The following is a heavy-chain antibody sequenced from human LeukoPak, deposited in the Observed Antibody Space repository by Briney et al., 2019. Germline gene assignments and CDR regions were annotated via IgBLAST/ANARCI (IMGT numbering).Heavy chain of an antibody. V-gene: IGHV4-30-2*01. Sequence: SETLSLTCAVSGGSISSGGYSWSWIQQPPGKGLEWIGYIYHSGSTYYNPSLKSRVTISVDRSKNQFSLKLSSVTAADTAVYYCARDRLASDYWGQGTLVTVSS. D-gene: IGHD6-19*01. CDR2: IYHSGST. J-gene: IGHJ4*02. CDR3: ARDRLASDY. CDR1: GGSISSGGYS.